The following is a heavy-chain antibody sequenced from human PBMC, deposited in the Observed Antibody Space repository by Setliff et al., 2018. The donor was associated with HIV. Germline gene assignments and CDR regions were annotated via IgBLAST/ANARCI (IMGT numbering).Heavy chain of an antibody. V-gene: IGHV1-45*02. CDR2: ITPYNGNT. CDR1: GYIFTYRY. J-gene: IGHJ3*02. CDR3: ASKGGSENYPDSDAFDI. Sequence: GASVKVSCKASGYIFTYRYLHWVRQAPGQALEWLGWITPYNGNTNYAQKFQESLRTRDTSASTVYLELRSLRSKDTAVYFCASKGGSENYPDSDAFDIWGQGTLGTVSS. D-gene: IGHD3-10*01.